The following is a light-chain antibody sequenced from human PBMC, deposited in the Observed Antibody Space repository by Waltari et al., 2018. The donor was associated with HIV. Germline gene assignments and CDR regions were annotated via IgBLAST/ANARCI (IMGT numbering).Light chain of an antibody. Sequence: DIQMTQSLSTVSASVADKIIITCRASQSISNWLAWFQQKPGKAPKLLIYKASNLESGVPSRFSGSGSGTEFTLTINSLQPDDFATYFCQQYSSDPLTFGRGTRVEVK. CDR1: QSISNW. V-gene: IGKV1-5*03. CDR2: KAS. CDR3: QQYSSDPLT. J-gene: IGKJ4*01.